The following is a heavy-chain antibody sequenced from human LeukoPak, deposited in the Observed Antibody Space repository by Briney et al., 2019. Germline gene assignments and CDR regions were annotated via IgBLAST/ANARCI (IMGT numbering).Heavy chain of an antibody. J-gene: IGHJ3*02. CDR3: ARALPCPYYDSSGYCGDAFDI. CDR1: GFTFSSYS. CDR2: ISSSSSYI. V-gene: IGHV3-21*01. Sequence: GGSLRLSCATSGFTFSSYSMNWVRQAPGKGLEWVSSISSSSSYIYYADSVKGRFTISRDNAKNSLYLQMNSLRAEDTAVYYCARALPCPYYDSSGYCGDAFDIWGQGTMVTVSS. D-gene: IGHD3-22*01.